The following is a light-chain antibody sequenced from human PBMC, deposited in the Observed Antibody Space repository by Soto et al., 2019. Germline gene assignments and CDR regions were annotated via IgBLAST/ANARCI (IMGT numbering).Light chain of an antibody. CDR3: QQYNSWPPIT. CDR2: SAT. J-gene: IGKJ5*01. CDR1: QSVTTN. V-gene: IGKV3D-15*01. Sequence: IVLTQSPYTLSLSPGETATLSCTASQSVTTNQLAWYQQKRGQAPRLVVHSATTKANAFPSRFSASGSGTDFTLTISSLQSEDFAVYYCQQYNSWPPITFGQGTRLEIK.